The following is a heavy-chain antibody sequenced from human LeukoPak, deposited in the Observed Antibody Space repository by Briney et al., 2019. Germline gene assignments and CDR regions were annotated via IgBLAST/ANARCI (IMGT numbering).Heavy chain of an antibody. D-gene: IGHD3-9*01. CDR2: INPNSGGT. CDR3: ARDRYDILTGYYFLYYFDY. Sequence: VKVSCKASGYTFTGYYMHWVRQAPGQGLEWMGWINPNSGGTNYAQKFQGRVTMTGDTSISTAYMELSRLRSDGTAVYYCARDRYDILTGYYFLYYFDYWGQGTLVTVSS. V-gene: IGHV1-2*02. J-gene: IGHJ4*02. CDR1: GYTFTGYY.